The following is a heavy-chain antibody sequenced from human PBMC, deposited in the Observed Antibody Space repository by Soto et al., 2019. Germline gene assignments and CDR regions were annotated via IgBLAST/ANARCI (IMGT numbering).Heavy chain of an antibody. J-gene: IGHJ6*02. CDR2: INGYNGNT. CDR3: ARMGDVPYYYYGMDV. Sequence: QVQLVQSGAEVKKPGASVKVSCKASGYTFSTYGISWVRQAPGQGLEWMGWINGYNGNTNYAPKLQGRITMTTDTSXXTGDMELRSLRSDDTAVYYCARMGDVPYYYYGMDVWGQGTTVTVSS. V-gene: IGHV1-18*01. D-gene: IGHD3-16*01. CDR1: GYTFSTYG.